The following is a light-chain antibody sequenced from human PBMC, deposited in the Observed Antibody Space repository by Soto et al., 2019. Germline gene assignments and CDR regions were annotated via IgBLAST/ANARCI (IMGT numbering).Light chain of an antibody. CDR3: QQYYTAPRT. J-gene: IGKJ1*01. CDR2: WAS. V-gene: IGKV4-1*01. Sequence: DIVMTQSPDSLAVSMGERATINCKYSQSVLYNSNNLNYLAWFQKKPGQPPRLLIFWASSRESGVPDRFSGSGSETDFTLTISTLQAEDVAVYYCQQYYTAPRTFGQGTKVEI. CDR1: QSVLYNSNNLNY.